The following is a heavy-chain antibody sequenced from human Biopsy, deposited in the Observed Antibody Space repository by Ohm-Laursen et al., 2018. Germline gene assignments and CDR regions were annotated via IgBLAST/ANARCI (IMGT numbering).Heavy chain of an antibody. CDR3: ARADPPLFYYGSGSSNWFDP. CDR2: INPQSGGE. CDR1: ANIFTDYY. D-gene: IGHD3-10*01. V-gene: IGHV1-2*02. Sequence: ASVKVSCKTSANIFTDYYMHWVRQAPGQGLEWMGWINPQSGGEHYAQKFKDRVTMTRDTSISTAYMELSSLRSEDTAVYFCARADPPLFYYGSGSSNWFDPWGQGTLVTVSS. J-gene: IGHJ5*02.